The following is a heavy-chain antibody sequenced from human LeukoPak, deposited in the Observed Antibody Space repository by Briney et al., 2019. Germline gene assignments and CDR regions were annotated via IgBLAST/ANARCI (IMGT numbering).Heavy chain of an antibody. CDR1: GGTFSSYA. Sequence: ASVKVSCKASGGTFSSYAISRVRQAPGQGLEWMGGIIPIFGTANYAQKFQGRVTITADKSTSTAYMELSSLRSEDTAVYYCARTHCSSTSCFISSYGMDVWGKGTTVTVSS. V-gene: IGHV1-69*06. CDR3: ARTHCSSTSCFISSYGMDV. J-gene: IGHJ6*04. D-gene: IGHD2-2*01. CDR2: IIPIFGTA.